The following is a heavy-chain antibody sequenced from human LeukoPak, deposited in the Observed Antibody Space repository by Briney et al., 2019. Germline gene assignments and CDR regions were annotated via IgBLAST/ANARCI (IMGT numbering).Heavy chain of an antibody. V-gene: IGHV4-39*01. J-gene: IGHJ4*02. D-gene: IGHD3-10*01. CDR3: ARVLWFGELFFDY. CDR2: IYYSGST. CDR1: GGSISSSSYH. Sequence: SETLSLTCTVSGGSISSSSYHWGWIRQPPGKGLEWIGSIYYSGSTYYNPSLKSRVTISVDTSKNQLSLKLSSVTAADTAVYYCARVLWFGELFFDYWGQGTLVTVSS.